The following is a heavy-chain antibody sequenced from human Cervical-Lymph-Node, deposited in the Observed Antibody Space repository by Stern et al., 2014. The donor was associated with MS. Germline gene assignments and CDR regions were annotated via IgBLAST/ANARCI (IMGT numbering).Heavy chain of an antibody. CDR2: IKEDGSEK. D-gene: IGHD1-20*01. CDR3: ARDRRKYNWKY. V-gene: IGHV3-7*01. J-gene: IGHJ4*02. CDR1: GFSFNNYW. Sequence: EMQLVESGGGLVQPGGSLRLSCAGSGFSFNNYWMSWVRQAPGKGLEGVANIKEDGSEKYDVDSVKGRFTISRDSAKNSLYLQMNSLRAEDTAVYYCARDRRKYNWKYWGQGTLVTVSS.